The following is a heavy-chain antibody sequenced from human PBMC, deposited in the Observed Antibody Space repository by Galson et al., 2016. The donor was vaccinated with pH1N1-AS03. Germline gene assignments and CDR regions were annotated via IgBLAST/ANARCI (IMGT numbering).Heavy chain of an antibody. Sequence: SLRLSCEASEFTFSIYHMSWVRQAPGKGLEWVSYINSRSDIIHYADSVRGRFTISRDNARNSLYLQMHSLRDDDTAVYYCARDSGYGGTFDNWGQGALVTVSS. D-gene: IGHD5-12*01. V-gene: IGHV3-48*02. CDR3: ARDSGYGGTFDN. CDR1: EFTFSIYH. J-gene: IGHJ4*02. CDR2: INSRSDII.